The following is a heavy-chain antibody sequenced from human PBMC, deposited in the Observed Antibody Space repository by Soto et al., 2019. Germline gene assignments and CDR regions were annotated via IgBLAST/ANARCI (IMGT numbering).Heavy chain of an antibody. CDR2: IYPGDSDT. J-gene: IGHJ3*02. V-gene: IGHV5-51*01. CDR3: ARLALYSGYTDAFDI. Sequence: GESLKISCKGSGYSFTSYWIGWVRQMPGKGLEWMGIIYPGDSDTRYSPSFQGQVTISADKSISTAYLQWSSLKASDTAMYYCARLALYSGYTDAFDIWGQGTMVTVSS. D-gene: IGHD5-12*01. CDR1: GYSFTSYW.